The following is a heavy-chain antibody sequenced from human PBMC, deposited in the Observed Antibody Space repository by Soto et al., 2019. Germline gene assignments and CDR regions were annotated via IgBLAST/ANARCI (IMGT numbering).Heavy chain of an antibody. Sequence: SGPTLVNPTQTLMLTCSFSGFSLSTSGVGVGWIRQPPGKALEWLAHIYWSGDEHYRPSLKSRLSITKDTAKNQVVLTMTNMDPVDTATYYCARGLAARPAFAFDIWGQGTMVTVSS. CDR1: GFSLSTSGVG. CDR3: ARGLAARPAFAFDI. J-gene: IGHJ3*02. CDR2: IYWSGDE. D-gene: IGHD6-6*01. V-gene: IGHV2-5*01.